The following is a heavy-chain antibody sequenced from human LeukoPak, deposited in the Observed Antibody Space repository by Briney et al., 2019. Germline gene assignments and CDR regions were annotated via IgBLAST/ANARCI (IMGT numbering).Heavy chain of an antibody. CDR2: ISSSGGST. CDR1: GFTFSSYA. J-gene: IGHJ4*02. V-gene: IGHV3-23*01. Sequence: GGSLRLSCAASGFTFSSYAMSWVRQAPGKGLEWVSVISSSGGSTNYADSVKGRFTISRDNAKNSLCLQMSSLRAEDTAVYYCARQKYLRGPDVEYFDYWGQGTLVTVSS. D-gene: IGHD5/OR15-5a*01. CDR3: ARQKYLRGPDVEYFDY.